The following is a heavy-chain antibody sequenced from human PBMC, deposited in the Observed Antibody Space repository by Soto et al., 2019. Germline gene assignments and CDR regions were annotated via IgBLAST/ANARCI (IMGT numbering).Heavy chain of an antibody. D-gene: IGHD1-7*01. CDR1: GGSISSYY. CDR3: ARGLNYAGYYYLDV. Sequence: PSETLSLTCIVSGGSISSYYWSWIRQPPGKGLEWIGYIYYSGSTNYNPSLKSRVAISVDTSKNQFSLKLSSVTAADTAVYYCARGLNYAGYYYLDVWGKGTTVTVSS. J-gene: IGHJ6*03. CDR2: IYYSGST. V-gene: IGHV4-59*01.